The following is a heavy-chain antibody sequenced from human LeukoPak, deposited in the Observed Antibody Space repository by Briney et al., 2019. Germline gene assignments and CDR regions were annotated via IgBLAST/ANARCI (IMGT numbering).Heavy chain of an antibody. CDR2: ISSSGSTI. CDR1: GFTFSSYE. Sequence: GGSMTLSCAASGFTFSSYEMNWVRQAPGKGLEGVSYISSSGSTIYYADSVKGRFTISRDNAKNSLYLQMNSLRAEDTAVYYCARVSGQEILTGSYDYWGQGTLVTVSS. CDR3: ARVSGQEILTGSYDY. J-gene: IGHJ4*02. V-gene: IGHV3-48*03. D-gene: IGHD3-9*01.